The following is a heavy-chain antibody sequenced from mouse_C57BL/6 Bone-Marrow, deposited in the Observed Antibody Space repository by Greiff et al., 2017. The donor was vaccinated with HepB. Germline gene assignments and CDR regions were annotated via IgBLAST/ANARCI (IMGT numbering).Heavy chain of an antibody. Sequence: VKLQQSGPELVKPGASVKISCKASGYAFSSSWMNWVKQRPGKGLEWIGRIYPGDGDTNYNGKFKGKATLTADKSSSTAYMQLSSLTSEDSAVYFCASTVVATDYYAMDYWGQGTSVTVSS. J-gene: IGHJ4*01. V-gene: IGHV1-82*01. D-gene: IGHD1-1*01. CDR1: GYAFSSSW. CDR3: ASTVVATDYYAMDY. CDR2: IYPGDGDT.